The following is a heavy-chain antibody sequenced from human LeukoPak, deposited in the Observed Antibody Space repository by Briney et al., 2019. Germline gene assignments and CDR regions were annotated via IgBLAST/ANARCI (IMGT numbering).Heavy chain of an antibody. J-gene: IGHJ5*02. V-gene: IGHV3-11*01. CDR3: ARDPAGSGSYYNVNWFDP. D-gene: IGHD3-10*01. CDR1: GFTFSDYY. Sequence: VGSLRLSCAASGFTFSDYYMSWIRQAPGKGLEWVSYISSSGSTIYYADSVKGRFTISRDNAKNSLYLQMNSLRAEDTAVYYCARDPAGSGSYYNVNWFDPWGQGTLVTVSS. CDR2: ISSSGSTI.